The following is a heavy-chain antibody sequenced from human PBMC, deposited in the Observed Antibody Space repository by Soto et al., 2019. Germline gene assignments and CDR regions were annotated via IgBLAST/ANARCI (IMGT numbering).Heavy chain of an antibody. J-gene: IGHJ6*02. D-gene: IGHD3-3*01. V-gene: IGHV4-30-4*01. CDR3: AKTENYDLWRGYPSGGWGNGMDV. Sequence: QVQLQESGPGLVKPSQTLSLTCIVSGDSIRSGDDYWSWIRQPPGKGLEWIGYIHYRGNAYYNPSLKTRTTISIDTSKKQFSLRLSFVTAADTAVYYCAKTENYDLWRGYPSGGWGNGMDVWGQGTTVTVSS. CDR1: GDSIRSGDDY. CDR2: IHYRGNA.